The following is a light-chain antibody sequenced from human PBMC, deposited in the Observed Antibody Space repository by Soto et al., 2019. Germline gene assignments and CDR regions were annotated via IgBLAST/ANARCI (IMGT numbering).Light chain of an antibody. J-gene: IGKJ2*01. Sequence: DIPMTQSPSSLSASVGDRVTITCRASQGISNYLAWYQQRPGQVPKLLIYGAFTLQSGVPSRFRGSGSGTDFTLTISSLQPEDVATYYCQKYNSAPYAFGQGTKLEIK. V-gene: IGKV1-27*01. CDR2: GAF. CDR1: QGISNY. CDR3: QKYNSAPYA.